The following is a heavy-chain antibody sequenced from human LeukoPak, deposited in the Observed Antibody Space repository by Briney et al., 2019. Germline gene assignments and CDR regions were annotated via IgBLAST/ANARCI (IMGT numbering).Heavy chain of an antibody. D-gene: IGHD6-13*01. J-gene: IGHJ4*02. V-gene: IGHV3-23*01. CDR2: ITAGGDST. CDR3: AKSHASIWNVYDY. Sequence: GGSLRLACAASGFTFSGYAMSWVRLAPGEGLEWVSAITAGGDSTYYAESVKGRFTISRDNLKNMVFLQMSTLRAEDTAIYYCAKSHASIWNVYDYWGQGTLVTVSS. CDR1: GFTFSGYA.